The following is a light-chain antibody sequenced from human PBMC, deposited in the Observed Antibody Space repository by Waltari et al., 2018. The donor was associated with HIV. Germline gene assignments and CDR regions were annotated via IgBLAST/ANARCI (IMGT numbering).Light chain of an antibody. CDR1: NSNIGINY. V-gene: IGLV1-47*01. Sequence: QSVLTQPPSASGTPGQRVTIYCSGSNSNIGINYVYWYQQLPGTAPNLLIYWDNQRPSGVPGRFSGSKSGTSASLAISGLRSEDEADYYCAAWEDSLSGRVFGGGTNLTVL. CDR2: WDN. J-gene: IGLJ3*02. CDR3: AAWEDSLSGRV.